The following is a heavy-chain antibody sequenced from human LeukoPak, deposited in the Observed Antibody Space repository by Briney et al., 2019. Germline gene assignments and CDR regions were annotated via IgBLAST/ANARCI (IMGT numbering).Heavy chain of an antibody. CDR1: GGSISSYY. V-gene: IGHV4-59*08. Sequence: PSETLSLTCTVSGGSISSYYWSWIRQPPGKGLEWIGYIYYSGSTNYNPSLKSRVTISVDTSKNQFSLKLSSVTAADTAVYYCARFRYSYAYWYFDLWGRGTLVTVSS. J-gene: IGHJ2*01. CDR2: IYYSGST. CDR3: ARFRYSYAYWYFDL. D-gene: IGHD5-18*01.